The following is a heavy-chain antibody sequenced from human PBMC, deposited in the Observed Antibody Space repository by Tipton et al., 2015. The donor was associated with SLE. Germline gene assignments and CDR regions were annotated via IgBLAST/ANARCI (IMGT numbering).Heavy chain of an antibody. V-gene: IGHV4-39*02. CDR1: GGSITSDTYY. CDR3: ARATWGRKFDT. D-gene: IGHD3-16*01. J-gene: IGHJ5*02. Sequence: LRLSCTVSGGSITSDTYYWVWIRQPPGKGLEWIGTIYSSGSTYDNPSLKSRVTISLDTSKNTFSLRLSPVTAADTAVFYCARATWGRKFDTWGQGTLVTVSS. CDR2: IYSSGST.